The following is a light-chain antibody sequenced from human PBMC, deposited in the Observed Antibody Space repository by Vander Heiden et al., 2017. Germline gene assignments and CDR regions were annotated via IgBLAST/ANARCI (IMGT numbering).Light chain of an antibody. CDR3: QQRSNWPPALT. J-gene: IGKJ4*01. V-gene: IGKV3-11*01. Sequence: IVLTQSPATLSLSAGERATLACRARQRVSSDLAWYQQRPGQAPRLLIYDASNRATGIPARFSGSGSGTDFTLTISSLEPEDFAGYYCQQRSNWPPALTFGGGTKVEIK. CDR1: QRVSSD. CDR2: DAS.